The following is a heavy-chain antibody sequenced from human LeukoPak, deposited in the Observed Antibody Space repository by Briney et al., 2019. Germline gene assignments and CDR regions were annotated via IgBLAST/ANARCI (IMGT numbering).Heavy chain of an antibody. J-gene: IGHJ3*02. Sequence: PGGSLRLSCSASEFTFNMYAMHWVRQAPGKGLEYLSGINNNGGTTNYADSVKGRFTISRDNFNNTLYLQMSSLRAEDTAVYYCVKTMVSFGGIIRPDAFDIWGQGTMVTVS. CDR1: EFTFNMYA. CDR2: INNNGGTT. CDR3: VKTMVSFGGIIRPDAFDI. D-gene: IGHD3-16*01. V-gene: IGHV3-64D*06.